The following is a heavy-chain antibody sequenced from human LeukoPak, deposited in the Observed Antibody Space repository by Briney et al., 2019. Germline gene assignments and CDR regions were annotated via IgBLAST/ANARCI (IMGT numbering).Heavy chain of an antibody. Sequence: GGSLSLSCVVSGFTFNQYWVHWVGQAPGEGVVWVARIDSDGSTTNYADSVKGRFTISRDNANKTLYLKMNSLRAEDTAVYYCARPNYDSSCLAAFDIWGQGTMVTVSS. CDR3: ARPNYDSSCLAAFDI. D-gene: IGHD3-22*01. J-gene: IGHJ3*02. V-gene: IGHV3-74*01. CDR2: IDSDGSTT. CDR1: GFTFNQYW.